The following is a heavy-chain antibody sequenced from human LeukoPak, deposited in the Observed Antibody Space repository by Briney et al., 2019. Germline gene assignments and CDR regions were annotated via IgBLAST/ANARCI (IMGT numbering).Heavy chain of an antibody. J-gene: IGHJ4*02. V-gene: IGHV4-34*01. Sequence: SETLSLTCAVYGGSFSGYYWSWIRQPPGKGLEWIGEINHSGSTNYNPSPKSRVTISVDTSKNQFSLKLSSVTAADTAVYYCARGKSPRYCSSTSCPYNYYFDYWGQGTLVTVSS. CDR1: GGSFSGYY. CDR3: ARGKSPRYCSSTSCPYNYYFDY. CDR2: INHSGST. D-gene: IGHD2-2*01.